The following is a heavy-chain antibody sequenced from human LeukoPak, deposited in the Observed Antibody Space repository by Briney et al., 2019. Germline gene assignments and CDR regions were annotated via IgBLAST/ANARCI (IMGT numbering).Heavy chain of an antibody. J-gene: IGHJ3*02. Sequence: SETLSLTCTVPGGSISKYYWSWIRQPADKGLEWIGRIHTSGTTHYNPSLKSRVTLSVDTSTNQFSLRLTSVTATDTAVYYCARLHLPAHECAFDILGRGTMVTVSS. CDR2: IHTSGTT. CDR1: GGSISKYY. V-gene: IGHV4-4*07. D-gene: IGHD1-14*01. CDR3: ARLHLPAHECAFDI.